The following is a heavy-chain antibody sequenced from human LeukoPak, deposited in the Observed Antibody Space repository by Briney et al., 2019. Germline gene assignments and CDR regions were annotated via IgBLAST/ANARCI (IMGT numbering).Heavy chain of an antibody. Sequence: SETLSLTCTVPGGSISSYYWSWIRQPPGKGLEWIGYIYYSGSTNYNPSLKSRVTISVDTSKNQFSLKLSSVTAADTAVYYCARGDRFYGMDVWGQGTTVTVSS. CDR3: ARGDRFYGMDV. V-gene: IGHV4-59*01. CDR2: IYYSGST. CDR1: GGSISSYY. J-gene: IGHJ6*02.